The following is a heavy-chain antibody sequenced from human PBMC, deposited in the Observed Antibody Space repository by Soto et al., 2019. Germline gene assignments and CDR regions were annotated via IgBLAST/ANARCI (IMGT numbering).Heavy chain of an antibody. CDR3: ARGGRFGDPGGLVGMDV. D-gene: IGHD3-10*01. CDR2: ISAYNGNT. V-gene: IGHV1-18*01. CDR1: GYTFTSYG. Sequence: QVQLVQSGAEVKKPGASVKVSCKASGYTFTSYGISWVRQAPGQGLEWMGWISAYNGNTNYAQKLQGRDTMTTDTPTSTAYMEVRGLRADDTAVFYWARGGRFGDPGGLVGMDVWGQGTTVTVSS. J-gene: IGHJ6*02.